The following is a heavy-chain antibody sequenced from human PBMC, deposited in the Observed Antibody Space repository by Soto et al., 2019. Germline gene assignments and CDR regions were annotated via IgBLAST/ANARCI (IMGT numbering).Heavy chain of an antibody. V-gene: IGHV4-30-2*01. J-gene: IGHJ4*02. D-gene: IGHD6-13*01. CDR2: IYHSGST. CDR3: ARVGAAAGQLDY. Sequence: SETLSITCAVSGGSISSGGYSWSWIRQPPGKGLEWIGYIYHSGSTYYNPSLKSRVTISVDRSKNQFSLKLSSVTAADTAVYYCARVGAAAGQLDYWGQGTLVTVSS. CDR1: GGSISSGGYS.